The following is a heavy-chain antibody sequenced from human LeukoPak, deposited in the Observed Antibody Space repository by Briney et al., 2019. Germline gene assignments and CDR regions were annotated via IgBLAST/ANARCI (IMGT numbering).Heavy chain of an antibody. CDR2: ISSSSSYI. CDR1: GFTFSSYS. V-gene: IGHV3-21*01. D-gene: IGHD4-17*01. Sequence: GGSLRLSCAASGFTFSSYSMNWVRHAPGKGLEWVSSISSSSSYIYYADSVKGRFTISRDNAKNSLYLQMNSLRAEDTAVYYCARVWATVTTGYNWFDPWGQGTLVTVSS. CDR3: ARVWATVTTGYNWFDP. J-gene: IGHJ5*02.